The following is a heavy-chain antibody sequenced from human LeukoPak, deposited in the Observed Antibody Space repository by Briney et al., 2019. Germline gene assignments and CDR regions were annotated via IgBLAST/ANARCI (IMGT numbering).Heavy chain of an antibody. CDR1: GFTFSSYA. CDR3: ARRHNYYYYMDV. V-gene: IGHV3-64*02. Sequence: GGSLRLSCAASGFTFSSYAMHWVRQAPGKAPEYVSAISSNGVNTYYADSVRGRFTISRDNSKNTLYLQMGSLRSEDMAVHYCARRHNYYYYMDVWGKGTTVTVSS. J-gene: IGHJ6*03. CDR2: ISSNGVNT.